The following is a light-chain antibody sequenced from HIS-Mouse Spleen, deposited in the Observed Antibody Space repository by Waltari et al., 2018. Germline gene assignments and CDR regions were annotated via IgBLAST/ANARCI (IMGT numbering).Light chain of an antibody. CDR2: AAP. Sequence: DIQMTQSPSSLSASVGDTVTITCRASQSISSYLNWYQQKPGKAPKLLIYAAPSLQSGVPSRFSGSGSGTDFTLTISSLQPEDFATYYCQQSYSTPMYTFGQGTKLEIK. CDR3: QQSYSTPMYT. V-gene: IGKV1-39*01. CDR1: QSISSY. J-gene: IGKJ2*01.